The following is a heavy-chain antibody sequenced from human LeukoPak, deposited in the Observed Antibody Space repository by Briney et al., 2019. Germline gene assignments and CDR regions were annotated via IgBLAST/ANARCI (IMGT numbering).Heavy chain of an antibody. V-gene: IGHV4-4*07. D-gene: IGHD3-10*01. Sequence: PSETLTLSCTASGCSISSYYWSWIRQPAGKGLEWVGRINSGGSTKYNPALKSRVTMSVETSKNQFSLKLSSVTAADTAVYYCAGEYYYGSGSYYSRRGGDYWGQGTLVTVSS. CDR3: AGEYYYGSGSYYSRRGGDY. J-gene: IGHJ4*02. CDR1: GCSISSYY. CDR2: INSGGST.